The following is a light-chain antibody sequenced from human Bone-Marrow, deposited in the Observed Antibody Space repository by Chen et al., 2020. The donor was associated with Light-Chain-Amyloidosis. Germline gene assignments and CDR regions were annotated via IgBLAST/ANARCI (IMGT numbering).Light chain of an antibody. Sequence: QSALTQPASVSGSPGQSITISCTGTSRYIGTFNYVSWYQQHPGKAPQLIIFEVSHRPSGVSDRFAGSKSGNTASLTISGLQPGDEADFYCSSYTSTTTDVIFGGGTKLTVL. V-gene: IGLV2-14*01. CDR3: SSYTSTTTDVI. J-gene: IGLJ2*01. CDR1: SRYIGTFNY. CDR2: EVS.